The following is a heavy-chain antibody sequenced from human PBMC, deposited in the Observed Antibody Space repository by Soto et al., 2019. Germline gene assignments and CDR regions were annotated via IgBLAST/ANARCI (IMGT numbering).Heavy chain of an antibody. V-gene: IGHV5-51*01. CDR3: ARQDVRFILYNCGFRYDVIYV. Sequence: SDKGFSYNAGTYLLAWVRQMPGKRLEWMGIIHPDDSDTRYSPSFQGQVTISGDKSISTAYLQWSSLKASDTAMYYCARQDVRFILYNCGFRYDVIYVRGQGT. CDR1: SYNAGTYL. CDR2: IHPDDSDT. J-gene: IGHJ3*01. D-gene: IGHD1-20*01.